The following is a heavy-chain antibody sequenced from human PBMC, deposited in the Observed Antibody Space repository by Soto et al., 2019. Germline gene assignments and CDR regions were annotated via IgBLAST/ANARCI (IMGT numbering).Heavy chain of an antibody. D-gene: IGHD2-2*02. J-gene: IGHJ6*02. CDR3: ARDLVPAAITGGYYYYGMDV. CDR2: TYYRSKWYN. V-gene: IGHV6-1*01. CDR1: GDRVSSNSAA. Sequence: SQTLSLTCAISGDRVSSNSAAWNWIRQSPSRGLEWLGRTYYRSKWYNDYAVSVKSRITINPDTSKTQFSLQLNSVTPEDTAVYYCARDLVPAAITGGYYYYGMDVWGQGTTVTVSS.